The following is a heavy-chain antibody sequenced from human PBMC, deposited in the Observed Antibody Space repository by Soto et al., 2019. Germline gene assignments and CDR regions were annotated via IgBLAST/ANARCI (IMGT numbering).Heavy chain of an antibody. D-gene: IGHD6-19*01. J-gene: IGHJ4*02. Sequence: SGPTLVNPTQTLTLTCSFSGFSLSTSGMCVSWIRQPPGKALEWLARIDWDDDKYYSISLKTRLTISKDTSKNQVVLTMTNMDPVDTATYYCARAYSSGWPLFDYWGQGILVTVSS. CDR3: ARAYSSGWPLFDY. CDR1: GFSLSTSGMC. V-gene: IGHV2-70*11. CDR2: IDWDDDK.